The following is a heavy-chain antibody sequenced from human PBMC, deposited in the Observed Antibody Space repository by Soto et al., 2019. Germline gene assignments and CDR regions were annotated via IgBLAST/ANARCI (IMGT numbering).Heavy chain of an antibody. CDR1: GFTFSNYG. V-gene: IGHV3-30*03. Sequence: GGSLRLSCAASGFTFSNYGMHWVRQAPGKGLEWVAVIAYDGSYKYYADSVKGRFSISRDNSKNTLYLQMNSLRAEDTAVYYYAGEGPVTTGNDYWGRGTRATFSS. J-gene: IGHJ4*02. D-gene: IGHD4-17*01. CDR3: AGEGPVTTGNDY. CDR2: IAYDGSYK.